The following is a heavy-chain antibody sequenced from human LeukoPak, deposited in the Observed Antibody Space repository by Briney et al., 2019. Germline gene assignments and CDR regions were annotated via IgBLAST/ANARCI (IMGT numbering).Heavy chain of an antibody. D-gene: IGHD4-23*01. J-gene: IGHJ4*02. CDR2: IYYSGST. CDR1: GGSISSYY. V-gene: IGHV4-59*01. CDR3: ARVGLRWWAFDY. Sequence: PSETLSLTCTVSGGSISSYYWSWIRQPPGKGLEWIGYIYYSGSTNYNPSLKSRVTISVDTSKNQFSPKLSSVTAADTAVYYCARVGLRWWAFDYWGQGTLVTVSS.